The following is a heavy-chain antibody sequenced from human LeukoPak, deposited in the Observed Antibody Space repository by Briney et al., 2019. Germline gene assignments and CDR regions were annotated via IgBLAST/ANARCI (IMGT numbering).Heavy chain of an antibody. V-gene: IGHV3-7*01. CDR3: ARVRTNTYGFDY. D-gene: IGHD5-18*01. J-gene: IGHJ4*02. CDR2: INEDGSEA. Sequence: GGSLRLSCAASGFTFSRFWMSWVRQAPEKGLEWVANINEDGSEAYYVDSVKGRFTISRDNPKNSVSLQMNSLRAEDTAVYYCARVRTNTYGFDYWGQGTLVTVSS. CDR1: GFTFSRFW.